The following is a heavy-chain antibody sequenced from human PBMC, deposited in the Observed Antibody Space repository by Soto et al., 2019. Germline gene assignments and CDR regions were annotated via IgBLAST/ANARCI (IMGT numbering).Heavy chain of an antibody. CDR3: ARARSRCGAACFDY. V-gene: IGHV4-31*03. CDR2: IYYSGST. Sequence: TSETLSLTCTVSSASISSADYYWSWIRQHPGKGLEWIAYIYYSGSTSYNPSLKSRVIISMDTSRDQFSLTLTSVTAADTAVYYCARARSRCGAACFDYWGQGTLVTVSS. CDR1: SASISSADYY. J-gene: IGHJ4*02. D-gene: IGHD2-21*02.